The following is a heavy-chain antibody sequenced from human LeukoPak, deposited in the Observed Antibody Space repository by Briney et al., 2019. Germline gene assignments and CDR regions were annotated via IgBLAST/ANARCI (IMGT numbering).Heavy chain of an antibody. CDR1: GYTFTSYD. D-gene: IGHD6-13*01. V-gene: IGHV1-8*01. CDR3: ARVRYSSSWLYFDY. Sequence: GASVKVSCKASGYTFTSYDINWVRQATGQGLEWMGWMNPNSGNTGYAQKFQGGVTMTRNTSISTAYMELSSLRSEDTAVYYCARVRYSSSWLYFDYWGQGTLVTVSS. J-gene: IGHJ4*02. CDR2: MNPNSGNT.